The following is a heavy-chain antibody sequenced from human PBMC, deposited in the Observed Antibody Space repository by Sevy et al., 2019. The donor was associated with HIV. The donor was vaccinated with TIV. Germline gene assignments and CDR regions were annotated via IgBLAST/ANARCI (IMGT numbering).Heavy chain of an antibody. CDR2: LSFGCGEI. V-gene: IGHV3-23*01. CDR3: AREGCTKPHDY. J-gene: IGHJ4*02. CDR1: GFTFSKYS. Sequence: GWSLRLSCAASGFTFSKYSMSWVHQPPGKGLEWVSTLSFGCGEINHADSVKGRFTISRDNSKNSLYLQMNNLRAEDTAVYYCAREGCTKPHDYWGQGTLVTVSS. D-gene: IGHD2-8*01.